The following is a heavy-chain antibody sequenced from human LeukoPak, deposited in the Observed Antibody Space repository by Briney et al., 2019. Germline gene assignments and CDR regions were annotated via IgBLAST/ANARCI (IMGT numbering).Heavy chain of an antibody. CDR2: ISSSGSTI. Sequence: GGSLRLSCAASGFTFSDYYMSWIRQAPGKGLEWVSYISSSGSTIYYADSVKGRFTISRDNAKNSLYLQLNGLRTEDTALYYCAKDRLLNCRGDCYIFDYWGQGTLVTVSS. CDR1: GFTFSDYY. J-gene: IGHJ4*02. D-gene: IGHD2-21*01. V-gene: IGHV3-11*01. CDR3: AKDRLLNCRGDCYIFDY.